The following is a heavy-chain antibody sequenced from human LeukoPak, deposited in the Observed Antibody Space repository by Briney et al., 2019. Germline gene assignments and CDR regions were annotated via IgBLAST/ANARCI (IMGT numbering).Heavy chain of an antibody. CDR1: GFSFSTNW. CDR3: ASPGFSSNWYYFNY. D-gene: IGHD6-13*01. V-gene: IGHV3-74*01. Sequence: PGGSLRLSCAASGFSFSTNWMHGVRQAPGKGLVWVSRINAEGDTTSYADSVKGRFTISRDNAKNTLFLQMNSLRVEDTAVYYCASPGFSSNWYYFNYWGQGSLVTVSS. CDR2: INAEGDTT. J-gene: IGHJ4*02.